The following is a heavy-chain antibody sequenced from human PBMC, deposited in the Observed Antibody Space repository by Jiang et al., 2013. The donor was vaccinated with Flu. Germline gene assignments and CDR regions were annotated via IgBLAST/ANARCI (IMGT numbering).Heavy chain of an antibody. V-gene: IGHV4-34*01. D-gene: IGHD6-13*01. CDR3: ARGSVAAAGRPFDY. J-gene: IGHJ4*02. Sequence: LKSRVTISVDTSKNQFSLKLSSVTAADTAVYYCARGSVAAAGRPFDYWGQGTLVTVSS.